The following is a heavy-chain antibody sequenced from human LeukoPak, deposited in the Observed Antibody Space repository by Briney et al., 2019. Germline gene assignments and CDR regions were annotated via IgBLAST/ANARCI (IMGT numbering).Heavy chain of an antibody. J-gene: IGHJ4*02. CDR2: ISAYNGNT. V-gene: IGHV1-18*01. Sequence: GASVKVSCKASGYTFTSYGISWVRQAPGQGLEWMGWISAYNGNTNYAQKLQGRVTMTTDTSTSTAYMELRSLRSDDTAVYYCARDVATMIVVVTQSDYWGQGTLVTASS. CDR3: ARDVATMIVVVTQSDY. D-gene: IGHD3-22*01. CDR1: GYTFTSYG.